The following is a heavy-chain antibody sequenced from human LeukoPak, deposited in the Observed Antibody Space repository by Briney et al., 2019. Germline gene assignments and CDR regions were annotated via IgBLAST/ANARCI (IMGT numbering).Heavy chain of an antibody. J-gene: IGHJ4*02. CDR3: ARGRSRVTIFGMAINWLDY. CDR2: IHHSGRT. CDR1: GGSFSNYV. V-gene: IGHV4-34*01. D-gene: IGHD3-3*01. Sequence: PSETLSLIRGVYGGSFSNYVGTWLRQPPGKGLDWIGEIHHSGRTNYNPSLKRRITISADTSKKQFSLGLHSVTAADTAVYYCARGRSRVTIFGMAINWLDYWGQGNLVTVSS.